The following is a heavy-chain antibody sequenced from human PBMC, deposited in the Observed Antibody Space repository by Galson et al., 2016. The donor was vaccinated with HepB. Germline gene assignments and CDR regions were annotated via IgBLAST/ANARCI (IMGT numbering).Heavy chain of an antibody. CDR3: TRVSFLGRGLTN. D-gene: IGHD2/OR15-2a*01. CDR1: GDSVSSNIAA. CDR2: TYYRSKWYN. J-gene: IGHJ4*02. V-gene: IGHV6-1*01. Sequence: CAISGDSVSSNIAAWNWIRQSPSRGLEWLGRTYYRSKWYNDYVPSVKSRITISPDTSKNQFSLQLKSVTPEDTAVYYCTRVSFLGRGLTNWGQRILVTVSS.